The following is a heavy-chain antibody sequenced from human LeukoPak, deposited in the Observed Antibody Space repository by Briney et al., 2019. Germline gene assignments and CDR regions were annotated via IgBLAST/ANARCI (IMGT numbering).Heavy chain of an antibody. CDR2: ISSSGSTI. V-gene: IGHV3-48*04. Sequence: GGSLRLSCAASGFTFSSYAMSWVRQAPGMGLEWVSYISSSGSTIYYTDSVKGRFTISRDNAKNSLYLQMDSLRAEDTAVYYCARSSVGGRGAFDYWGQGTLVTVSS. CDR3: ARSSVGGRGAFDY. D-gene: IGHD6-19*01. CDR1: GFTFSSYA. J-gene: IGHJ4*02.